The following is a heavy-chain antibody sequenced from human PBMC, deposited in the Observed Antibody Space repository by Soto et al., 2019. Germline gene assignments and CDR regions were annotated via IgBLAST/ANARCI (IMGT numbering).Heavy chain of an antibody. Sequence: QVQLQESGPGLVKPSETLSLTCTVSGCSISSYYWSWIRQPPGKGLEWIGYIHYSGSTNSNPSLTSRVTISVDTSKNQFSLKLSSVTAADTAVYYCARDSKRGYSGYDKLDYWGQGTLVTVSS. J-gene: IGHJ4*02. V-gene: IGHV4-59*01. D-gene: IGHD5-12*01. CDR3: ARDSKRGYSGYDKLDY. CDR1: GCSISSYY. CDR2: IHYSGST.